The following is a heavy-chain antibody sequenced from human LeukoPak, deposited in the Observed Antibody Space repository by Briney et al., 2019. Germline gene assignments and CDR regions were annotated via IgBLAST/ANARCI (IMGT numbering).Heavy chain of an antibody. V-gene: IGHV4-59*01. D-gene: IGHD6-13*01. CDR1: GGSLSSYY. CDR3: ARDLRYSSSWQRAFDI. Sequence: PSETLSLTCTVSGGSLSSYYWSWIRQPPGKGLEWIGYIYYSGSTNYNPSLKSRVTISVDTSKNQFSLKLSSVTAADTAVYYCARDLRYSSSWQRAFDIWGQGTMVTVSS. J-gene: IGHJ3*02. CDR2: IYYSGST.